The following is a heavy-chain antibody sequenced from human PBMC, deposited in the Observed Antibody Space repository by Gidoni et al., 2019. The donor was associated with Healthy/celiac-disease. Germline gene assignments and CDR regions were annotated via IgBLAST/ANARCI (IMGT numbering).Heavy chain of an antibody. CDR3: ARDPDYGSGSYSFDY. J-gene: IGHJ4*02. CDR1: GFPFSSYS. V-gene: IGHV3-48*04. D-gene: IGHD3-10*01. CDR2: ISSSSSTI. Sequence: EVQLVESGGGLVQPGGSLRLSCAASGFPFSSYSMNWVRQAPGKGLEWVSYISSSSSTIYYADSVKGRFTISRDNAKNSLYLQMNSLRAEDTAVYYCARDPDYGSGSYSFDYWGQGTLVTVSS.